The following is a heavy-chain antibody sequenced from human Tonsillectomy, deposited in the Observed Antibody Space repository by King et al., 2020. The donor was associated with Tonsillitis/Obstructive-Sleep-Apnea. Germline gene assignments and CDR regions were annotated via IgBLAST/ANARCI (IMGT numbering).Heavy chain of an antibody. J-gene: IGHJ4*02. V-gene: IGHV3-53*01. CDR3: AKDPGYSLGTDYDGY. Sequence: VQLVESGGGLIQPGGSLRLSCAASGFTINNNYMSWVRQAPGKGLEWVSVIYSDGSTYYADSVKGRFTISRDNSKNTLYLQMNSLRAEDTAVYCCAKDPGYSLGTDYDGYWGQGTLVTVSS. CDR1: GFTINNNY. CDR2: IYSDGST. D-gene: IGHD3-16*01.